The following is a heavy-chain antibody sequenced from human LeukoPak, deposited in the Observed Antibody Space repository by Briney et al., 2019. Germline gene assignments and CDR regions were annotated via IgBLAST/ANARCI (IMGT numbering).Heavy chain of an antibody. CDR1: GGSISSGGYF. D-gene: IGHD3-16*01. J-gene: IGHJ4*02. V-gene: IGHV4-61*02. Sequence: SETLSLTCAVSGGSISSGGYFWNWIRQPAGKGLEWIGRIYTSGGTNYNPSLKSRVTISVDTSKNQFSLKLSSVTAADTAVYYCVRKRRRGEFDYWGQGTLVTVSS. CDR2: IYTSGGT. CDR3: VRKRRRGEFDY.